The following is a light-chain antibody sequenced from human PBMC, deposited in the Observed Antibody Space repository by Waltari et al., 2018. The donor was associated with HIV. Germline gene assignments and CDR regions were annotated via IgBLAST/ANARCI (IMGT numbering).Light chain of an antibody. Sequence: QSVLTQPPSASGTPGQRVTISCSGSFGGKTVTWYQQLPGTAPKLLMYTNDRRASGVPDRFSGSKSDTSASRASSGLQSEDEADYYCAVWDDSLNGVFGGGTRLTVL. CDR2: TND. V-gene: IGLV1-44*01. J-gene: IGLJ3*02. CDR3: AVWDDSLNGV. CDR1: FGGKT.